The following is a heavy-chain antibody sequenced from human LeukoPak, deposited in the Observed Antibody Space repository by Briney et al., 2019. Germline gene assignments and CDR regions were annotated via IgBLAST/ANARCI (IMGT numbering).Heavy chain of an antibody. CDR2: IYSGGST. D-gene: IGHD2-2*03. CDR1: GFTVSSNY. CDR3: ARGGYCSSTSCSRHYDY. J-gene: IGHJ4*02. Sequence: GGSLRLSCAASGFTVSSNYMSWVRRAPGKGLEWVSVIYSGGSTYYADSVKGRFTISRDNSKNTLYLQMNSLRAEDTAVYYCARGGYCSSTSCSRHYDYWGQGTLVTVSS. V-gene: IGHV3-53*01.